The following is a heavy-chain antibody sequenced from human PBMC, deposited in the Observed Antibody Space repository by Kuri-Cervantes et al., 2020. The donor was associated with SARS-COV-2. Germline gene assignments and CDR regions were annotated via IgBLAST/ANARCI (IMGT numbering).Heavy chain of an antibody. CDR2: FDPEDGET. Sequence: ASVKVSCKVSGYTLTELSMHWVRQAPGKGLEWMGGFDPEDGETIYAQKFQGRVTMTEDTSTDTAYMELSGLRSEDTAVYYCATTFAFLMGATYDYWGQGTLVTVSS. D-gene: IGHD1-26*01. CDR3: ATTFAFLMGATYDY. V-gene: IGHV1-24*01. J-gene: IGHJ4*02. CDR1: GYTLTELS.